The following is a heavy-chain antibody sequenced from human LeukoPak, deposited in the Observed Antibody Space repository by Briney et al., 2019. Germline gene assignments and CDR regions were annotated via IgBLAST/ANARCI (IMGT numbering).Heavy chain of an antibody. D-gene: IGHD5-12*01. J-gene: IGHJ5*02. CDR2: IIPIFGIA. CDR3: ARGMVATVTRHNNWFDP. Sequence: ASVKVSCKASGGTFSSYAISWVRQAPGQGLEWMGRIIPIFGIANYAQKFQGRVTITADKSTSTAYMELSSLRPEDTAVYYCARGMVATVTRHNNWFDPWGQGTLVTVSS. CDR1: GGTFSSYA. V-gene: IGHV1-69*04.